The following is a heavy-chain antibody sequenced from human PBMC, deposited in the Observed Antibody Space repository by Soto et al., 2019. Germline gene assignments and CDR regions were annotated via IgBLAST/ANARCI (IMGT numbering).Heavy chain of an antibody. J-gene: IGHJ4*02. D-gene: IGHD1-1*01. V-gene: IGHV1-18*01. Sequence: APGQGLEWMGWISAHNGNTNYAQKLQGRVTVTRDTSTSTAYMELRSLRSDDTAVYYCARGRYGDYWGQGALVTVSS. CDR3: ARGRYGDY. CDR2: ISAHNGNT.